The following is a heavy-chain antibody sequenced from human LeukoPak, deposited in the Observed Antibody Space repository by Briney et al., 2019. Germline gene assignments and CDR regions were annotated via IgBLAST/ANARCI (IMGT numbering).Heavy chain of an antibody. CDR3: ARDPDESGDY. V-gene: IGHV4-61*02. CDR2: IYTSGST. Sequence: SETLSLTCTVSGGSISGGSYYWSWIRQPAGKGLEWIGRIYTSGSTNYNPSLKSRVTMSVDTSKNQFSLKLSSVTAADTAVYYCARDPDESGDYWGQGTLVTVSS. J-gene: IGHJ4*02. CDR1: GGSISGGSYY.